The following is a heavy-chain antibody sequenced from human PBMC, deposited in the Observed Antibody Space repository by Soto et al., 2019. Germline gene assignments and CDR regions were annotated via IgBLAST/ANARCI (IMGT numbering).Heavy chain of an antibody. Sequence: EVQLLESGGSLVQPGGSLRLSCAASGFTFSSYAMSWVRQAPGKGLEWVSIISGSGDSTYYADSVKGRFTISRDNSKNTLYLQMNSLRAEDTARYYCAKRGSGSQFDYWGQGTLVTVSS. CDR3: AKRGSGSQFDY. D-gene: IGHD1-26*01. CDR1: GFTFSSYA. V-gene: IGHV3-23*01. J-gene: IGHJ4*02. CDR2: ISGSGDST.